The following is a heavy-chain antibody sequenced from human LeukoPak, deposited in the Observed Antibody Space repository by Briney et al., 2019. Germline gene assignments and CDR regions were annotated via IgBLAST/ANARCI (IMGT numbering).Heavy chain of an antibody. V-gene: IGHV1-46*01. J-gene: IGHJ3*02. CDR1: GYTFTNYY. Sequence: ASVKVSCKASGYTFTNYYIHWVRQAPGQGLEGMGLINPGGDNTDYAQNFQGRVTMTRDTSTSTVYMELSRLRSEDTAVYYCARIRDCYHDAYHIWGQGTMVTVSS. CDR2: INPGGDNT. D-gene: IGHD5-24*01. CDR3: ARIRDCYHDAYHI.